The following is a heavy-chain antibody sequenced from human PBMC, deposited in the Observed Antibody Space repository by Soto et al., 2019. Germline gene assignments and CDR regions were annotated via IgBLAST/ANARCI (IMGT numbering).Heavy chain of an antibody. V-gene: IGHV4-30-4*01. CDR3: ARDSRIPSAGAMDV. D-gene: IGHD2-21*01. Sequence: QVQLQESGPGLVKPSQTLSLTCTVSGGSISSGDYHWSWIRQPPGKGLEWIGAIYYSGSTYYNPSLKSRIRISVDTSKNQFSLKVNSVTAADTAVYYCARDSRIPSAGAMDVWGQGTTVTVSS. CDR2: IYYSGST. CDR1: GGSISSGDYH. J-gene: IGHJ6*02.